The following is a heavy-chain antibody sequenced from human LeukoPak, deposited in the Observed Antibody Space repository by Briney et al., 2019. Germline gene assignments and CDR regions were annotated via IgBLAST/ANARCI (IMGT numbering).Heavy chain of an antibody. CDR1: GGSVSSGSYY. CDR2: IYYSGST. J-gene: IGHJ6*04. CDR3: ARDWDWNDDYYYYGMDV. Sequence: PSETPSLTCTVSGGSVSSGSYYWSWIRQPPGKGLEWIGYIYYSGSTNYNPSLKSRVTISVDTSKNQFSLKLSSVTAADTAVYYCARDWDWNDDYYYYGMDVWGKGTTVTVSS. D-gene: IGHD1-1*01. V-gene: IGHV4-61*01.